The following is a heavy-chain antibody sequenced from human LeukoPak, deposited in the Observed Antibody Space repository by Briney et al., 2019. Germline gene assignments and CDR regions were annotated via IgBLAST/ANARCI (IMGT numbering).Heavy chain of an antibody. D-gene: IGHD3-3*01. Sequence: GGSLRLSCAASGFPVSSNYMSWVRQAPGKGLEWVSVIYGGVSTYYADSVKGRFTIARDNSKNTLYLQMNSLRAEDTAVYYCARDPHDFWSGYWDYWGQGTLVTVSS. CDR3: ARDPHDFWSGYWDY. CDR1: GFPVSSNY. V-gene: IGHV3-53*01. J-gene: IGHJ4*02. CDR2: IYGGVST.